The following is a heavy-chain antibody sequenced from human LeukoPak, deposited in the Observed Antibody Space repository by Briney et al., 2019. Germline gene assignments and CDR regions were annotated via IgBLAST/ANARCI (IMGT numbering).Heavy chain of an antibody. CDR1: GYTFTTYA. CDR3: ARGRKASSSWYGNYYFDY. CDR2: INAGNGNT. D-gene: IGHD6-13*01. Sequence: VASVTVSCKASGYTFTTYAMHWVRQAPGQRLEWMGWINAGNGNTKYSQKFQGRVTITRDTSASTAYMELSSLRSEDTAVYYCARGRKASSSWYGNYYFDYWGQGTLVTVSS. V-gene: IGHV1-3*01. J-gene: IGHJ4*02.